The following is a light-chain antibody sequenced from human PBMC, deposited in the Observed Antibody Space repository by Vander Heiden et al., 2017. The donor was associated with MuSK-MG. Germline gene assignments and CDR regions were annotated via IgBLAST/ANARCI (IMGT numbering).Light chain of an antibody. V-gene: IGLV5-45*03. Sequence: QPVLTQTSSLSASAGASASLTCTLRSGINVRTYRTYWYQQKPGSHPKYLLRYQSDSDKQQGSGVPSRFSGSKDASANAAISLISGRQAEDEDDYYCMIWNSSVVVFGGGTKLTVL. J-gene: IGLJ2*01. CDR3: MIWNSSVVV. CDR1: SGINVRTYR. CDR2: YQSDSDK.